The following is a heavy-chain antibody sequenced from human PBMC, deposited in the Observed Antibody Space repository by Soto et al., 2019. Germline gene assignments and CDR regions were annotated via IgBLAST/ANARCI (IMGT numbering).Heavy chain of an antibody. J-gene: IGHJ4*02. Sequence: PSETLSLTCTVSGGSISSGGYYWSWIRQHPGKGLEWIGYIYYSGSTYYNPSLKSRVTISVDTSKNQFSLKLSSVTAADTAVYYCARDRYSSGRYYFDYWGQGTLVTVSS. V-gene: IGHV4-31*03. CDR2: IYYSGST. D-gene: IGHD6-19*01. CDR3: ARDRYSSGRYYFDY. CDR1: GGSISSGGYY.